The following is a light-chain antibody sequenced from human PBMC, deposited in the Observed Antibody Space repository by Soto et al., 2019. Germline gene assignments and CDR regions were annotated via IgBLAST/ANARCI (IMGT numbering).Light chain of an antibody. J-gene: IGLJ1*01. V-gene: IGLV2-14*03. CDR2: DVI. CDR3: SSYTSSGTYV. Sequence: QSALTQSASVSGSPGQSITISCAGTSNDVGGYNYVSWYQQHPGKAPKLMIYDVINRPSGVSDRFSGSKSGNSASLTISGLQAQDEADYYCSSYTSSGTYVFGTGTKVTVL. CDR1: SNDVGGYNY.